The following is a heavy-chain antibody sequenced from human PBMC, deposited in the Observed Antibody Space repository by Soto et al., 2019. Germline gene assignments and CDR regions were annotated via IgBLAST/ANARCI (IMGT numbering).Heavy chain of an antibody. CDR2: ISGSGGST. CDR3: ARGTTGVPAAIYYYYGMDV. J-gene: IGHJ6*02. D-gene: IGHD2-2*01. V-gene: IGHV3-23*01. Sequence: GGSLRLSCAASGFTFSSYAMSWVRQAPGKGLEWVSAISGSGGSTYYADSVKGRFTISRDNSKNTLYLQMNSLRAEDTAVYYCARGTTGVPAAIYYYYGMDVWGQGTTVTVSS. CDR1: GFTFSSYA.